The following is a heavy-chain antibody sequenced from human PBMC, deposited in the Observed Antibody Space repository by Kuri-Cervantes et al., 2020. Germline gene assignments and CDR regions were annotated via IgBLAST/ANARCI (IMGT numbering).Heavy chain of an antibody. CDR1: GFTFNSYN. Sequence: GESLKISCAASGFTFNSYNMNWVRQAPGKGLEWVSSISSSSMYTFYADSVKGRFTISRDNAENSLYLQMNSLRAEDTAVYYCANDVGVAAAGQEGNDYWGQGTLVTVSS. CDR3: ANDVGVAAAGQEGNDY. J-gene: IGHJ4*02. V-gene: IGHV3-21*04. D-gene: IGHD6-13*01. CDR2: ISSSSMYT.